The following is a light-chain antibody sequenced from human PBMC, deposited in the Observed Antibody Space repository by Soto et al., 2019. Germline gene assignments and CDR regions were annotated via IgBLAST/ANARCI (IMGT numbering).Light chain of an antibody. CDR3: ETWDSNTRV. CDR2: LEGSGSY. CDR1: SGHSGYI. V-gene: IGLV4-60*03. Sequence: VVTQSSSASASPGSSVKLTCTLSSGHSGYIIAWHQQQPGKAPRYLMKLEGSGSYNKGSGVPDRFSGSSSGADRYLTISNLQSEDEADYYCETWDSNTRVFGGGTKLTVL. J-gene: IGLJ2*01.